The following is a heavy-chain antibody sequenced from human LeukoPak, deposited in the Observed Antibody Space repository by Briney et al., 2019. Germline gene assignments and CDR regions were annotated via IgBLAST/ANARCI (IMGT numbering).Heavy chain of an antibody. V-gene: IGHV3-64*01. CDR3: VRVGNYREFDY. D-gene: IGHD1-7*01. CDR1: GFTFSNYA. CDR2: ISTNGDAT. Sequence: PGGSLGLSCAASGFTFSNYALHWVRQAPGKGLEYVSAISTNGDATFYANSVKGRFTISRDNSKNTLYLQMGSLRAEDMAVYYCVRVGNYREFDYWGQGTLATVSS. J-gene: IGHJ4*02.